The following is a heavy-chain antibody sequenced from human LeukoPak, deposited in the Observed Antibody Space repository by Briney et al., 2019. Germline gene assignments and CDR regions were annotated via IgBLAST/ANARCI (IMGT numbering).Heavy chain of an antibody. Sequence: SQTLSLTCTVSGGSISSGSYYWSWIRQPAGKGLEWIGRIYTSGSTNYNPSLKSRVTISVDTSKNQFSLKLSSVTAADTAVYYCARLPHYDILTGSMDVWGQGTTVTVSS. V-gene: IGHV4-61*02. CDR2: IYTSGST. D-gene: IGHD3-9*01. CDR3: ARLPHYDILTGSMDV. CDR1: GGSISSGSYY. J-gene: IGHJ6*02.